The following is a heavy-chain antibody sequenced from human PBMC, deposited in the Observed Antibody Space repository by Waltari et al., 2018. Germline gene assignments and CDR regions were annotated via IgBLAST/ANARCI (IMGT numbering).Heavy chain of an antibody. V-gene: IGHV1-69*12. CDR1: GGTFSSDA. D-gene: IGHD3-22*01. CDR3: AREGLYYYDSSGYPMGAFDY. CDR2: IIPIFGTA. Sequence: QVQLVQSGAEGKKPGSSVKVSCKASGGTFSSDAISRVRQAPGQGRAWMGGIIPIFGTANYAQKFQGRVTITADESTSTAYMELSSLRSEDTAVYYCAREGLYYYDSSGYPMGAFDYWGQGTLVTVSS. J-gene: IGHJ4*02.